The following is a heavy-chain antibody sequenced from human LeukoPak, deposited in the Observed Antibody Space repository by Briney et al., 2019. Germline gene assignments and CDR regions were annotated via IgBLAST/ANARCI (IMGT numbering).Heavy chain of an antibody. CDR1: GFTFSSCG. CDR2: ISYDGSEK. J-gene: IGHJ6*02. D-gene: IGHD2-15*01. V-gene: IGHV3-30*03. CDR3: ARVGPVVVVGSTRNYYYGMDV. Sequence: GGSLRLSCAASGFTFSSCGMHWVRQAPGKGLEWVAVISYDGSEKYYADSVKGRFTISRDNSKNTLYLQMNSLRPEDTAVYYCARVGPVVVVGSTRNYYYGMDVWGQGTTVTVSS.